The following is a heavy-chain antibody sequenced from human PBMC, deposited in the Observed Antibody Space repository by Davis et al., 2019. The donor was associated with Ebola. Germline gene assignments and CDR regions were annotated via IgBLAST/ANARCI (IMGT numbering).Heavy chain of an antibody. D-gene: IGHD2-21*01. Sequence: ASVKVSCKASGGTFSSYTINWVRQAPGQGLEWMGRINPNSGNTGYAQKFQGRVTMTRENSMSTAYMELSSLRSEDTAVYFCARGGVAYSDLDYWGQGTLVAVSS. CDR3: ARGGVAYSDLDY. CDR2: INPNSGNT. V-gene: IGHV1-8*02. J-gene: IGHJ4*02. CDR1: GGTFSSYT.